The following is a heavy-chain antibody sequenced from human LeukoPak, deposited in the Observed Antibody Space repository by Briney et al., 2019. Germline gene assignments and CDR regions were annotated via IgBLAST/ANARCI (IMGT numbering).Heavy chain of an antibody. CDR2: ISYDGSNK. D-gene: IGHD3-22*01. CDR3: AIGITMTVVVGAFDI. CDR1: GFTFSSYG. J-gene: IGHJ3*02. V-gene: IGHV3-30*03. Sequence: GGSLRLSCAASGFTFSSYGMHWVRQAPGKGLEWVAVISYDGSNKYYADSVKGRFTISRDNSKNTLYLQMNSLRAEDTAVYYCAIGITMTVVVGAFDIWGQGTMVTVSS.